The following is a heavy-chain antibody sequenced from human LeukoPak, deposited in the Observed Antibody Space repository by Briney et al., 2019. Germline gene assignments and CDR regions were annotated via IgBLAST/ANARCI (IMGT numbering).Heavy chain of an antibody. Sequence: SVKVSCKASGGTFSSYAISWVRQAPGQGLEWMGRIIPIFGIANYAQKFQGRVTITADKSTSTAYMELSSLRSEDAAVYYCARDSASSSGWFDYWGQGTLVTVSS. CDR3: ARDSASSSGWFDY. J-gene: IGHJ4*02. CDR2: IIPIFGIA. V-gene: IGHV1-69*04. D-gene: IGHD6-19*01. CDR1: GGTFSSYA.